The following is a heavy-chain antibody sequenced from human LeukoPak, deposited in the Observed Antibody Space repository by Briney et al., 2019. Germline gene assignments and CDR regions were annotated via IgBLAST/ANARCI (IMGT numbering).Heavy chain of an antibody. Sequence: PGGSLRLSCAASGFTFSSYAMSWVRQAPGKGLEWVSAISGSGGSTYYADSVEGRFTISRDNSKNTLYLQMNSLRAEDTAVYYCARGQTIVGATPFDYWGQGTLVTVSS. V-gene: IGHV3-23*01. J-gene: IGHJ4*02. CDR2: ISGSGGST. CDR3: ARGQTIVGATPFDY. D-gene: IGHD1-26*01. CDR1: GFTFSSYA.